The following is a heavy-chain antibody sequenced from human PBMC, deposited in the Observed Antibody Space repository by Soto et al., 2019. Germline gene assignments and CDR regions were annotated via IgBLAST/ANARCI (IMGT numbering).Heavy chain of an antibody. CDR1: GDSISSHS. CDR3: ARDRIVVVVAATPVYFYHGMDV. V-gene: IGHV4-59*11. CDR2: VYNSGST. Sequence: SETLSLTCTVSGDSISSHSWSWIRQAPGKGLEWIGYVYNSGSTNYNPSLKSRVTMSVDTSKNQFSLKLSSVTAADTAVYYCARDRIVVVVAATPVYFYHGMDVCGQGTTLTVSS. J-gene: IGHJ6*02. D-gene: IGHD2-15*01.